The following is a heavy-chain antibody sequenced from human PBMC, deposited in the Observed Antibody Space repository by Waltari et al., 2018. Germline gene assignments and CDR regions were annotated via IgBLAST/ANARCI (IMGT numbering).Heavy chain of an antibody. J-gene: IGHJ6*02. D-gene: IGHD3-10*01. CDR1: GYTFTSYD. Sequence: QVQLVQSGAEVKKPGASVEVSCKASGYTFTSYDINWVRQATGQGLEWMGWMNPNSGNTGYAQKFQGRVTMTRNTSISTAYMELSSLRSEDTAVYYCARGPSFRGVIRMDVWGQGTTVTVSS. CDR3: ARGPSFRGVIRMDV. V-gene: IGHV1-8*01. CDR2: MNPNSGNT.